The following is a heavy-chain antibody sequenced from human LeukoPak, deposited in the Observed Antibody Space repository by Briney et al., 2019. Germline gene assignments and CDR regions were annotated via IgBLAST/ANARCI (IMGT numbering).Heavy chain of an antibody. J-gene: IGHJ5*02. CDR1: GYTFTGYY. CDR3: ARDFVVVVAANNWFDP. CDR2: INPNSGGT. V-gene: IGHV1-2*02. D-gene: IGHD2-15*01. Sequence: ASVKVSCKASGYTFTGYYMHWVRQAPGQGLEWMGWINPNSGGTNYAQKFQGRVTMTRDTSISTAYMELSRLRSDDTAVYYCARDFVVVVAANNWFDPWGQGTLVTVSS.